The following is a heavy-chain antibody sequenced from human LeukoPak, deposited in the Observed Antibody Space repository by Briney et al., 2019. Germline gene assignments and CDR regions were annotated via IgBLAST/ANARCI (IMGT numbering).Heavy chain of an antibody. CDR1: GGSISSGGYY. V-gene: IGHV4-30-2*01. Sequence: KPSQTLSLTCTVSGGSISSGGYYWSWIRQPPGKGLEWIGYIYHSGSTYYNPSLKSRVTISVDRSKNQFSLKLSSVTAADTAVYYCARGPSYYYDSSGPGGRFDPWGQGTLVTVSS. D-gene: IGHD3-22*01. CDR3: ARGPSYYYDSSGPGGRFDP. J-gene: IGHJ5*02. CDR2: IYHSGST.